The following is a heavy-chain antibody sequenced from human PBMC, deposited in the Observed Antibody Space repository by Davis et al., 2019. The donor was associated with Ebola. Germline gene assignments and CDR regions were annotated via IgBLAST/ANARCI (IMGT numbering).Heavy chain of an antibody. CDR2: INSGNGNT. D-gene: IGHD5-24*01. CDR1: GYTFTTYA. Sequence: AASVKVSCKASGYTFTTYAIHWVRQAPGQRLEWMGWINSGNGNTRYSQNFQGRVTITRDTSASTAYMELSSLRSEDTAVYYCAREEMATTLRYWGQGTLVTVSS. CDR3: AREEMATTLRY. J-gene: IGHJ4*02. V-gene: IGHV1-3*01.